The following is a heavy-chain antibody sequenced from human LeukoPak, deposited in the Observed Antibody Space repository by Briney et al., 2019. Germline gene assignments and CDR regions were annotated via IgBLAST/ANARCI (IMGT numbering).Heavy chain of an antibody. CDR2: IRYDGSNT. J-gene: IGHJ6*03. CDR3: GRLHDNGDYPCYYYYMDA. CDR1: GFIFSSYG. V-gene: IGHV3-30*02. Sequence: GGSLRLSCAASGFIFSSYGMHWVRQAPGKGLEWVAFIRYDGSNTYYADSVKGRFTISRDNSKNTLYLQMNSLRGEDTAVYYCGRLHDNGDYPCYYYYMDAWGKGTTVTISS. D-gene: IGHD4-17*01.